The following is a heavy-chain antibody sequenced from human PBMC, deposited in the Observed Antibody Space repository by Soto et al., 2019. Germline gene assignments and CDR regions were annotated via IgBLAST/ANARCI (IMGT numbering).Heavy chain of an antibody. V-gene: IGHV4-30-2*01. CDR2: IYHSGYT. Sequence: TLSLTCAVSGGSISSGGYSWNWIRQPPGKGLEWIGYIYHSGYTHYNPSLKSRVTISVDKSKNQFSLKLTSVTAADTAVYYCARGAGFWSGYCDYWGQGTLVTVS. J-gene: IGHJ4*02. CDR3: ARGAGFWSGYCDY. D-gene: IGHD3-3*01. CDR1: GGSISSGGYS.